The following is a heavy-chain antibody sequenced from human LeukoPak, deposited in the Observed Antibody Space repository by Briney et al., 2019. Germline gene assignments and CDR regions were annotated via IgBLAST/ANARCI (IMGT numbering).Heavy chain of an antibody. V-gene: IGHV1-18*01. CDR2: ISAYNGNT. D-gene: IGHD3-22*01. Sequence: GASVKVSCKASGYTFTSYGISWVRQAPGRGLEWMGWISAYNGNTNYAQKLQGRVTMTTDTSTSTAYMELRSLRSDDTAVYYCARTQLKHAGVTMTVVVTAPDYWGHGTLVTVSP. J-gene: IGHJ4*01. CDR1: GYTFTSYG. CDR3: ARTQLKHAGVTMTVVVTAPDY.